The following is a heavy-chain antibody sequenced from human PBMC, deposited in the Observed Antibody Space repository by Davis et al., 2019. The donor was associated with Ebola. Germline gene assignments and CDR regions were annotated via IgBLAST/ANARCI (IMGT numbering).Heavy chain of an antibody. Sequence: MPSETLSLTCTVSGGSISSYYWSWIRQPPGKGLEWIGYIYYSGSTNYNPSLKSRVTISVDTSKNQFSLKLSSVTAADTAVYYCARRRGSGVGDYWGQGTLVTVSS. J-gene: IGHJ4*02. D-gene: IGHD3-10*01. CDR3: ARRRGSGVGDY. CDR1: GGSISSYY. CDR2: IYYSGST. V-gene: IGHV4-59*01.